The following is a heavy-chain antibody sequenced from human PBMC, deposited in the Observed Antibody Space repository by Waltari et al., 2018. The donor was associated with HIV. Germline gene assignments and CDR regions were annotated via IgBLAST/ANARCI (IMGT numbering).Heavy chain of an antibody. CDR2: IKKKTDGRTT. CDR1: GFTFSNAW. Sequence: EVQLVESGGGLVKPGGSLRLSCAASGFTFSNAWMRWVRQAPGKGLGWVGRIKKKTDGRTTDYAAPVKGRFTISRDDSKNTLYLQMNSLKTEDTAVYYCTTDSDYYDSSGYYYWFDYWGQGTLVTVSS. V-gene: IGHV3-15*01. D-gene: IGHD3-22*01. J-gene: IGHJ4*02. CDR3: TTDSDYYDSSGYYYWFDY.